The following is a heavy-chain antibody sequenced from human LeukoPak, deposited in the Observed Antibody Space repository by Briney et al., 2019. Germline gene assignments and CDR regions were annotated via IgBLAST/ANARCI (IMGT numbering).Heavy chain of an antibody. J-gene: IGHJ4*02. CDR1: GGTFSSYA. CDR2: IIPIFGTA. V-gene: IGHV1-69*13. CDR3: ARASLRYYDILWYFDY. Sequence: GASVKVSCKASGGTFSSYAISWVRLAPGQGLEWMGGIIPIFGTANYAQKFQGRVTITADESTSTAYMELSSLRSEDTAVYYCARASLRYYDILWYFDYWGQGTLVTVSS. D-gene: IGHD3-9*01.